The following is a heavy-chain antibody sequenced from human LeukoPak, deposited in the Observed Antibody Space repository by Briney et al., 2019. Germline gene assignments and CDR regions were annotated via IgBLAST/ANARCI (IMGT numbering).Heavy chain of an antibody. CDR1: GGSISRSTYY. D-gene: IGHD5-24*01. V-gene: IGHV4-39*01. CDR3: ARRDGYKDAFDI. J-gene: IGHJ3*02. CDR2: FYYSGTT. Sequence: SETLSLTCTVSGGSISRSTYYWGWIRQPPGKGLEWIGSFYYSGTTYYNPSLKSRVTISVDTSKNQFSLKLSSVTAADTAVYYCARRDGYKDAFDIWGQGTMVTVSS.